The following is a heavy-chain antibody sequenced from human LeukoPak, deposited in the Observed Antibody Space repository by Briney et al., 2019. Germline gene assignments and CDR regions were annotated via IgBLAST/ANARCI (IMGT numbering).Heavy chain of an antibody. CDR1: GFTFNNFV. V-gene: IGHV3-23*01. Sequence: GGSLRLSCTASGFTFNNFVMSWVRQAPGKGLEWVSAISGGGDPTYYADFVKGRFTISRDNSKNTLYLQMNSLRAEDTAVYYCAKDPRGGYSGSWYFDYWGQGTLVTVSS. CDR3: AKDPRGGYSGSWYFDY. CDR2: ISGGGDPT. D-gene: IGHD1-26*01. J-gene: IGHJ4*02.